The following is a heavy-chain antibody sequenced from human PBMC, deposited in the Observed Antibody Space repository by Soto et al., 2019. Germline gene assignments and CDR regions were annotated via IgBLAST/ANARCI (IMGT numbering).Heavy chain of an antibody. J-gene: IGHJ5*02. V-gene: IGHV4-4*07. CDR3: VRDGTKTLRDWFDP. CDR1: GASISGFY. Sequence: TSETLSLTCTVSGASISGFYWSWIRKSAGKGLEWIGRIYATGTTDYNPSLKSRVMMSVDTSKKQFSLKLRSVTAADTAVYYCVRDGTKTLRDWFDPWGQGISVTVSS. D-gene: IGHD1-1*01. CDR2: IYATGTT.